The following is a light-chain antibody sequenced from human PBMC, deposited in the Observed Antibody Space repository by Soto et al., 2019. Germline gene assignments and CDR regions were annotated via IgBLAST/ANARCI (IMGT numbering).Light chain of an antibody. J-gene: IGKJ3*01. CDR3: QQYYNYPPF. CDR2: AAS. V-gene: IGKV1-8*01. Sequence: AIRMTQSPSSLSASTGDRVTITCRASQGISSYLAWYQQKPGKAPKLLIYAASTLQSGVPSRFSGSGSGTDFTLTISCLQSEDFATYYCQQYYNYPPFFGPGTKVDIK. CDR1: QGISSY.